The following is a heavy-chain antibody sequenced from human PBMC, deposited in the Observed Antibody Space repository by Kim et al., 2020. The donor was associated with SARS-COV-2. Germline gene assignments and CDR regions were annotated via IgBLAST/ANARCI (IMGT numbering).Heavy chain of an antibody. D-gene: IGHD3-10*01. CDR2: ISGSGGST. Sequence: GGSLRLSCAASGFTFSSYAMSWVRQAPGKGLEWVSAISGSGGSTYYADSVKGRFTISRDNSKNTLYLQMNSLRAEDTAVYYCAKDFCGVRGVIIHSCFDYWGQGNLVTVSS. CDR3: AKDFCGVRGVIIHSCFDY. CDR1: GFTFSSYA. J-gene: IGHJ4*02. V-gene: IGHV3-23*01.